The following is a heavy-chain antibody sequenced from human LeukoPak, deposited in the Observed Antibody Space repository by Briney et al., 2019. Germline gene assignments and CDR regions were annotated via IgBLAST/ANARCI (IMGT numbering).Heavy chain of an antibody. V-gene: IGHV3-30*18. CDR2: ISYDGSNK. J-gene: IGHJ3*02. D-gene: IGHD3-22*01. CDR1: GFTFSSYG. CDR3: AKSSDSSGNDAFDI. Sequence: RGGSLRLSCAASGFTFSSYGMHWVRQAPGQGLEWVAVISYDGSNKYYADSVKGRFTISRDNSKNTLYLQMNSLRAEDTAVYYCAKSSDSSGNDAFDIWGQGTMVTVFS.